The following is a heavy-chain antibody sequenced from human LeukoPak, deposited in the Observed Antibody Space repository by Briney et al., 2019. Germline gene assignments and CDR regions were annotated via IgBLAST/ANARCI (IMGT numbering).Heavy chain of an antibody. CDR1: GFTFSSYA. Sequence: GGSLRLSCAASGFTFSSYAMHWVRQAPGKGLEWVAVISYDGSNKYYADSVKGRFTISRDNSKNTLYLQMNSLRAEDTAVYYCASGPAYYDFWSGSKGYFDYWGQGTLVTVSS. J-gene: IGHJ4*02. CDR2: ISYDGSNK. D-gene: IGHD3-3*01. V-gene: IGHV3-30-3*01. CDR3: ASGPAYYDFWSGSKGYFDY.